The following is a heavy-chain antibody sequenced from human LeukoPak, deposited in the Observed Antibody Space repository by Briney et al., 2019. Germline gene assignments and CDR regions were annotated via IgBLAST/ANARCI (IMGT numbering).Heavy chain of an antibody. CDR1: GYTFTGYY. Sequence: ASVKVSCKASGYTFTGYYMHWVRQAPGQGLEWMGWVNANSGDTNYPQKFQGRVTMTRDTSISTAYMELSRLSSDDTAVYYRARAGYCTGANCYSFDYWGQGTLVTASS. J-gene: IGHJ4*02. V-gene: IGHV1-2*02. CDR3: ARAGYCTGANCYSFDY. CDR2: VNANSGDT. D-gene: IGHD2-15*01.